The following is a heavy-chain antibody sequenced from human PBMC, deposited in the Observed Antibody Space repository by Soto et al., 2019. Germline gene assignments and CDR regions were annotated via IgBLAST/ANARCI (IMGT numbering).Heavy chain of an antibody. CDR1: GFTFSSYS. J-gene: IGHJ3*02. V-gene: IGHV3-21*06. CDR2: ISSSSSYI. CDR3: ARDKKVKWLVISNSAFDI. D-gene: IGHD6-19*01. Sequence: EVQLVESGGGLVKPGGSLRLSCAASGFTFSSYSMNWVRQAPGKGLEWVSSISSSSSYIYYADSVKGRFTISRDNAKNALYLHMNSMRAEDTAVYYCARDKKVKWLVISNSAFDIWGQGTMVTVSS.